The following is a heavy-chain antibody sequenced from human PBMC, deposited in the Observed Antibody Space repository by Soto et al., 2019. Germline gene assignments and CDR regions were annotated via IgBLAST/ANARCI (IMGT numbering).Heavy chain of an antibody. CDR2: INPSGGST. J-gene: IGHJ4*02. D-gene: IGHD3-3*01. Sequence: ASVKVSCKASGYTFTSCYMHWVRQAPGQGLEWMGMINPSGGSTTYAQKFQGRVTMTRDTSTSTVYIDLSSLRSEDTAVFYCGRGPISIFGVVWIPYVDYWGQGTLVTVSS. V-gene: IGHV1-46*03. CDR3: GRGPISIFGVVWIPYVDY. CDR1: GYTFTSCY.